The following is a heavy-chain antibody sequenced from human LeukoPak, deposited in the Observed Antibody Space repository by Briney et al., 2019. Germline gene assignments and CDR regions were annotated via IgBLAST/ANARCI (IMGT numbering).Heavy chain of an antibody. J-gene: IGHJ4*02. Sequence: ASVKVSCKASGGTFSSYAISWVRQAPGQGLEWMGGIIPIFGAANYAQKFQGRITITADESTSTAYMELSSLRSEDTAVYYCADQVRGSAAAFDYWGQGTLVTVSS. CDR2: IIPIFGAA. CDR3: ADQVRGSAAAFDY. V-gene: IGHV1-69*13. D-gene: IGHD3-10*01. CDR1: GGTFSSYA.